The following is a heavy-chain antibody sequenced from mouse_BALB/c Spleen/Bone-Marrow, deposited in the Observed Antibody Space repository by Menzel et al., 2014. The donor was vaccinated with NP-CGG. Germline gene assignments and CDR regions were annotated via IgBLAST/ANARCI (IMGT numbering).Heavy chain of an antibody. CDR2: INRGGSYS. J-gene: IGHJ4*01. CDR3: ARRGYGLYAMDY. Sequence: DVQLVESGGGLVKPGGFLKLSCAASGFTFSSYAMPWVRQTPEKRLEWVATINRGGSYSYYPDSVKGRFTISRDNAKNTLYVQMSSLRSEDTAMYYCARRGYGLYAMDYWGQGTSVTVSS. CDR1: GFTFSSYA. V-gene: IGHV5-9-3*01. D-gene: IGHD1-1*01.